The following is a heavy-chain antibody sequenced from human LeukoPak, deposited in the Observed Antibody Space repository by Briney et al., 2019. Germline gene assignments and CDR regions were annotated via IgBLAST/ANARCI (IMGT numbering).Heavy chain of an antibody. Sequence: GGSLRLSCAASGFTFSSYAMHWVRQAPGKGLEWVAVISYDGSNKYYADSVKGRFTISRDNSKNTLYLQMNSLRAEDTAVYYCARDRYYDFWSGYFTSPYRYYYYYGMDVWGQGTTVTVSS. CDR2: ISYDGSNK. J-gene: IGHJ6*02. D-gene: IGHD3-3*01. CDR1: GFTFSSYA. CDR3: ARDRYYDFWSGYFTSPYRYYYYYGMDV. V-gene: IGHV3-30-3*01.